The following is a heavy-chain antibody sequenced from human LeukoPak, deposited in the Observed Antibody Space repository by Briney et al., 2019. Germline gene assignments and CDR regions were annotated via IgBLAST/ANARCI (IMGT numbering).Heavy chain of an antibody. D-gene: IGHD1-26*01. CDR3: AKETLGGSAVNYFDY. V-gene: IGHV3-23*01. CDR1: GFTFSSYA. CDR2: ISGSGGST. Sequence: GGSLRLSCAASGFTFSSYAMSWVRQAPGKGLEWVSAISGSGGSTYYADSVKGRFTISRDNSQNTVYLQMNSLRGEDTAVYYCAKETLGGSAVNYFDYWGQGTLVTVSS. J-gene: IGHJ4*02.